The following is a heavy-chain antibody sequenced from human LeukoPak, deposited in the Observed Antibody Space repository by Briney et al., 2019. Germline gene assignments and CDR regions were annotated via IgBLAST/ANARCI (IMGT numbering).Heavy chain of an antibody. CDR1: GFIFSQYG. D-gene: IGHD5-12*01. CDR2: VSGSPLKP. J-gene: IGHJ3*02. CDR3: AKDRRGFSGYDPYDAFDI. Sequence: GGSLRLSWTASGFIFSQYGMRWVRQGPGKGMEWVSTVSGSPLKPHYAYSFKVRFTISRDNSKDTLYLQINSLRAEDTAVYYCAKDRRGFSGYDPYDAFDIWGQGTMVTVSS. V-gene: IGHV3-23*01.